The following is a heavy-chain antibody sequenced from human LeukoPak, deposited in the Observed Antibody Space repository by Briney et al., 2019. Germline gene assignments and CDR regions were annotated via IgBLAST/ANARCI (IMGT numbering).Heavy chain of an antibody. CDR1: GFTFSSYE. J-gene: IGHJ4*02. CDR3: ARENYYGSGSYPFDY. V-gene: IGHV3-48*03. D-gene: IGHD3-10*01. CDR2: ISSSGSNK. Sequence: GGSLRLSCAASGFTFSSYEMNWVRQAPGKGLEWISYISSSGSNKYYAGSVKGRFTISRDNAKNSLYLQVDSLRAEDTAVYYCARENYYGSGSYPFDYWGQGTLVIVSS.